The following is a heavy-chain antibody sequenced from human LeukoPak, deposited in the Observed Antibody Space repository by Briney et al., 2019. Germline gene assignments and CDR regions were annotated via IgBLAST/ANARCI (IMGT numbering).Heavy chain of an antibody. CDR2: IRYDGSNK. CDR1: GFTFSSYG. CDR3: AKGAWWELLSTYFDY. D-gene: IGHD1-26*01. J-gene: IGHJ4*02. V-gene: IGHV3-30*02. Sequence: GSLRLSCAASGFTFSSYGMHWVRQAPGKGLEGVAFIRYDGSNKYYADSVKGRFTISRDNSKNTLYLQMNSLRAEDTAVYYCAKGAWWELLSTYFDYWGQGTLVTVSS.